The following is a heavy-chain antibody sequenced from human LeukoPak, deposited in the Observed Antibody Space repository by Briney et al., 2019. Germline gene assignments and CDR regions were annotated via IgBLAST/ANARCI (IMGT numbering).Heavy chain of an antibody. J-gene: IGHJ6*02. D-gene: IGHD3-3*01. CDR3: AGGRYDFWSGMGVKYYYYGMDV. CDR1: GFTFSDYY. Sequence: GGSLRLSCAASGFTFSDYYMSWIRQAPGKGLEWGSYISSSGSTIYYADSVKGRFTISRDNAKNSLYLQMNSLRAEDTAVYYCAGGRYDFWSGMGVKYYYYGMDVWGQGTTVTVSS. CDR2: ISSSGSTI. V-gene: IGHV3-11*01.